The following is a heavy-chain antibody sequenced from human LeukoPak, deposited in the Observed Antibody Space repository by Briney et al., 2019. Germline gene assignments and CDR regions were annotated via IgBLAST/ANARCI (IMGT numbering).Heavy chain of an antibody. V-gene: IGHV3-11*01. J-gene: IGHJ4*02. CDR2: ISSSGSTI. Sequence: GGSLRLSCAASGFTFSDYYMSWIRQAPGKGLERVSYISSSGSTIYYADSVKGRFTISRDNAKNSLYLQMNSLRAEDTAVYYCARRVGDYYDSSGYYDYWGQGTLVTVSS. CDR3: ARRVGDYYDSSGYYDY. CDR1: GFTFSDYY. D-gene: IGHD3-22*01.